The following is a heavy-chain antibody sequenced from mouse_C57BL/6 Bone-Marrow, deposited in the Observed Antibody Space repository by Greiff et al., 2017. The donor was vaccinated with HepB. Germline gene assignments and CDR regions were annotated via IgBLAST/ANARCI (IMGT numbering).Heavy chain of an antibody. Sequence: QVHVKQSGAELVKPGASVKISCKASGYAFSSYWMNWVKQRPGKGLEWIGQIYPGDGDTNYNGKFKGKATLTADKSSSTAYMQLSSLTSEDSAVYFCARSSSPHYYAMDYWGQGTSVTVSS. J-gene: IGHJ4*01. V-gene: IGHV1-80*01. D-gene: IGHD1-1*01. CDR3: ARSSSPHYYAMDY. CDR1: GYAFSSYW. CDR2: IYPGDGDT.